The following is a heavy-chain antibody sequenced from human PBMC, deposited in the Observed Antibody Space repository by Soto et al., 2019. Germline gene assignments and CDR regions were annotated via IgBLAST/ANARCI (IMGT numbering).Heavy chain of an antibody. CDR2: INDRGSI. CDR3: ARESHDILTGPPWVWYFDL. J-gene: IGHJ2*01. V-gene: IGHV4-34*01. D-gene: IGHD3-9*01. Sequence: QVQLQQWGAGPLRPLETLSLTCGVSGGSFSGYYWAWIRQSPGKGLEWIGEINDRGSINYNPSLKSRVSISVDTRKNHYSRNLRSVTAADTAVYYCARESHDILTGPPWVWYFDLWGRGTLVTVSS. CDR1: GGSFSGYY.